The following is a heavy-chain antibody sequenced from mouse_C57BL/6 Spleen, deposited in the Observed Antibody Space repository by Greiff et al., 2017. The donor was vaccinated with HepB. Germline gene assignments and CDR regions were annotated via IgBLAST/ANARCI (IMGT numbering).Heavy chain of an antibody. CDR1: GYTFTSYD. D-gene: IGHD1-1*01. V-gene: IGHV1-85*01. CDR3: AREEDYYGSSYGYFDV. J-gene: IGHJ1*03. CDR2: IYPRDGSN. Sequence: QVQLQQSGPELVQPGASVKLSCKASGYTFTSYDINWVKQRPGQGLEWIGWIYPRDGSNKYNEKFKGKATLTVDTSSSTADMELHSLTSEDSAVYFCAREEDYYGSSYGYFDVWGTGTTVTVSS.